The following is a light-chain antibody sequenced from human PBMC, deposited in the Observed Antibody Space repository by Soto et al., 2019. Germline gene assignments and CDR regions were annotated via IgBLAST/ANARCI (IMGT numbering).Light chain of an antibody. J-gene: IGLJ1*01. V-gene: IGLV1-51*01. CDR1: SSNIGGNS. CDR2: DDD. CDR3: GSWDSSLSACV. Sequence: QSALTQPPSVSAAPGQKVTISCSGSSSNIGGNSVSWYQQLPGTAPKLLIYDDDKRPSGIPDRFSGSKSGTSATLGITGFQTGDEADYYCGSWDSSLSACVFGTGTKVTVL.